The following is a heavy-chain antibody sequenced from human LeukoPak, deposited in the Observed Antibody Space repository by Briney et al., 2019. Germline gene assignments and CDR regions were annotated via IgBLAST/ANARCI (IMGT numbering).Heavy chain of an antibody. CDR1: GFTFSSYA. CDR2: ISYDGSNK. CDR3: ARNPRYCSGGSCYSVGQWYFDY. V-gene: IGHV3-30-3*01. J-gene: IGHJ4*02. Sequence: GGSLRLSCAASGFTFSSYAMHWVRQAPGKGLEWVAVISYDGSNKYYADSVKGRFTISRDNSKNTLYLQMNSLRAEDTAVYYCARNPRYCSGGSCYSVGQWYFDYWGQGTLVTVSS. D-gene: IGHD2-15*01.